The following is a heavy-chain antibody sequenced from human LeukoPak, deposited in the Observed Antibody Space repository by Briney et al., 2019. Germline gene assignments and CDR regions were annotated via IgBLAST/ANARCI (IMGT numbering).Heavy chain of an antibody. V-gene: IGHV1-8*01. CDR1: GYTFTSYD. CDR2: MNPNSGNT. D-gene: IGHD3-10*01. Sequence: ASVKVSFKASGYTFTSYDINWVRQATGQGLEWMGWMNPNSGNTGYAQKFQGRVTMTRDMSTSTVYMELSSLRSEDTAVYYCARVGSGERGRIITQYYFDYWGQGTLVTVSS. CDR3: ARVGSGERGRIITQYYFDY. J-gene: IGHJ4*02.